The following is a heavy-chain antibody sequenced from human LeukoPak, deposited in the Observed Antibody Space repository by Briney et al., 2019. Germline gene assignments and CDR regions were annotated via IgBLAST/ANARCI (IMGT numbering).Heavy chain of an antibody. Sequence: GGSLRLSCEVSGFIFSNYGMHWVRQAPGKGLEWVALIWYDGRTKFHADSVGGRFTISRDNSASTLYLQMSSLRVEDTAVYYCAREWGRIAVAGGPGYWGQGALVTVSS. CDR3: AREWGRIAVAGGPGY. CDR1: GFIFSNYG. D-gene: IGHD6-19*01. CDR2: IWYDGRTK. J-gene: IGHJ4*02. V-gene: IGHV3-33*01.